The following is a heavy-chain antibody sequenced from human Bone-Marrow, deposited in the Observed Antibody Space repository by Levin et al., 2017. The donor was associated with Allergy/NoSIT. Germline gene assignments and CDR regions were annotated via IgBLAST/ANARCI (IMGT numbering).Heavy chain of an antibody. Sequence: GGSLRLSCAASGFTFSSYAMSWVRQAPGKGLEWVSAISGSGGSTYYADSVKGRFTISRDNSKNTLYLQMNSLRAEDTAVYYCAEDSSSSPYSSSWYGYWGQGTLVTVSS. D-gene: IGHD6-13*01. V-gene: IGHV3-23*01. CDR2: ISGSGGST. CDR1: GFTFSSYA. CDR3: AEDSSSSPYSSSWYGY. J-gene: IGHJ4*02.